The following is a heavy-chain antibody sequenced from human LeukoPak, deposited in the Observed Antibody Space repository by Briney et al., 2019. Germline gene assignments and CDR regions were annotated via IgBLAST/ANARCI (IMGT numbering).Heavy chain of an antibody. D-gene: IGHD6-13*01. CDR1: GFAFSSYA. V-gene: IGHV3-30-3*01. CDR3: ARAGIAAATPVLH. CDR2: ISYDGSNK. Sequence: GGSLRLSCAASGFAFSSYAMHWVRQAPGKGLEWVAVISYDGSNKYYADSVKDRFTISRDNSKNTLYLQMNSLRAEDTAVYYCARAGIAAATPVLHWGQGTLVTVSS. J-gene: IGHJ1*01.